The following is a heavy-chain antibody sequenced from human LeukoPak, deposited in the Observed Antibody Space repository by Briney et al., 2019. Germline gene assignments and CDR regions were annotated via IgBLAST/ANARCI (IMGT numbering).Heavy chain of an antibody. V-gene: IGHV4-38-2*01. CDR2: ISPSGST. J-gene: IGHJ4*02. D-gene: IGHD6-13*01. Sequence: SETLSLTCAVSGYSISSGYYWGWIRQPPGKGLEWIGSISPSGSTFYNPSLKSRVTISVDTSKNQFSLKLRSVTAADTAVYYCALSPLGAAGTWSGLFDYWGQGTLVTVPS. CDR3: ALSPLGAAGTWSGLFDY. CDR1: GYSISSGYY.